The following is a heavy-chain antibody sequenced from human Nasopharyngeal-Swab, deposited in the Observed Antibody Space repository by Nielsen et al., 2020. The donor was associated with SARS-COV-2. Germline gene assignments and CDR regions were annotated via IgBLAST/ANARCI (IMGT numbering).Heavy chain of an antibody. J-gene: IGHJ5*02. V-gene: IGHV3-11*01. CDR2: ISSSGSTI. D-gene: IGHD3-22*01. CDR3: ARPYYYDSSGYYYVWFDP. Sequence: GESLKISCAASGFTFSDYYMSWIRQVPGKGLEWVSYISSSGSTIYYADSVKGRFTISSDNAKNSLYLQMNSLRAEDTAVYYCARPYYYDSSGYYYVWFDPWGQGTLVTVSS. CDR1: GFTFSDYY.